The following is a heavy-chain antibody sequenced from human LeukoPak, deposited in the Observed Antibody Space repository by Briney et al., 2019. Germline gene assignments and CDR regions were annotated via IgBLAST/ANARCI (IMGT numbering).Heavy chain of an antibody. D-gene: IGHD3-22*01. V-gene: IGHV3-21*01. J-gene: IGHJ1*01. CDR1: GFTFSSYS. Sequence: GGSLRLSCAASGFTFSSYSMNWVRPAPGKGLEWVSSISSSSSYIYYAASVKGRFTISRDNAKNTLYLQMNSLRAEDTAVYYCARENTYYYDSSGYYFQDWGQGTLVTVSS. CDR3: ARENTYYYDSSGYYFQD. CDR2: ISSSSSYI.